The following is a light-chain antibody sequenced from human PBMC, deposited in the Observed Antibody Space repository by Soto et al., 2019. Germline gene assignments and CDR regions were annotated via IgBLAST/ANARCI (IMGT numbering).Light chain of an antibody. CDR2: EIN. J-gene: IGLJ1*01. V-gene: IGLV2-8*01. CDR1: SSDVGAYDY. CDR3: SSFAGSNNFPYV. Sequence: QSVLTQPPSASGPPGQSVTISCTGTSSDVGAYDYVSWYQQHPGKAPKLMIYEINKRPSGVPDRFSGSKSGNTASLTVSGLQAEDEADYYCSSFAGSNNFPYVFGTGTKVTV.